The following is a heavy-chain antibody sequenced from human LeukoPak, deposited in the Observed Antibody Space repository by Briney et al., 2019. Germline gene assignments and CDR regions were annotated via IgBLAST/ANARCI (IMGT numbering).Heavy chain of an antibody. Sequence: ASVKVSCKASGGTFSSYAISWVRQAPGQGLEWMGRIIPIFGIANYAQKFQGRVTITADKSTSTAYMELSSLRSEDTAVYYRARENRVVVAANYYYYGMDVWGQGTTVTVSS. J-gene: IGHJ6*02. CDR2: IIPIFGIA. D-gene: IGHD2-15*01. V-gene: IGHV1-69*04. CDR3: ARENRVVVAANYYYYGMDV. CDR1: GGTFSSYA.